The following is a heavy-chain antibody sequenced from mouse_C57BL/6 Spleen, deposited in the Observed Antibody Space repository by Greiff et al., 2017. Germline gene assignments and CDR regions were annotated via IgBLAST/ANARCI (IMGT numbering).Heavy chain of an antibody. Sequence: QVQLQQPGAELVRPGSSVKLSCKASGYTFTSYWMHWVKQRPIQGLEWIGNIDPSDSETNYNQKFKDKATWTVDKSSSTAYMQLSSLTSEDSAVYYCARMDTRGDYWGQGTTLTDSS. CDR1: GYTFTSYW. CDR3: ARMDTRGDY. D-gene: IGHD2-3*01. J-gene: IGHJ2*01. V-gene: IGHV1-52*01. CDR2: IDPSDSET.